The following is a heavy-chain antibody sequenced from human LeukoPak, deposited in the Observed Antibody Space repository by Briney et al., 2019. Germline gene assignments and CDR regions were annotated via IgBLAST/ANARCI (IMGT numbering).Heavy chain of an antibody. CDR2: ISAYNGNK. V-gene: IGHV1-18*01. J-gene: IGHJ4*02. Sequence: GASVKVSCKASGYSFSSYGIGWVRQAPGQGLEWVGWISAYNGNKNYAQNLQGRVTMTRNTSISTAYMELSSLRSEDTAVYYRARSGSIAVAGTSYCFGYWGQGTLVTVSS. CDR3: ARSGSIAVAGTSYCFGY. D-gene: IGHD6-19*01. CDR1: GYSFSSYG.